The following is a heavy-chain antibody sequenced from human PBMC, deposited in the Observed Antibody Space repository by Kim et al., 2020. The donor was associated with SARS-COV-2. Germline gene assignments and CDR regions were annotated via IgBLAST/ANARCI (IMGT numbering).Heavy chain of an antibody. Sequence: ESGKGRFTISRDNSTNPLYLQMNSLRAEDTAVYYCARDGGYSGYDDYYFDYWGQGTLVTVSS. CDR3: ARDGGYSGYDDYYFDY. D-gene: IGHD5-12*01. J-gene: IGHJ4*02. V-gene: IGHV3-66*01.